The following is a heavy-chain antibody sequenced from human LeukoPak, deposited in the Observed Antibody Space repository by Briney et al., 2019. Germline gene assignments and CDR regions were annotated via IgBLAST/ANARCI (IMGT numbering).Heavy chain of an antibody. CDR1: GFTFSSYG. CDR2: IWYDGSNK. J-gene: IGHJ4*02. D-gene: IGHD3-10*01. Sequence: GGSLRLSCAASGFTFSSYGMHWVRQAPGKGLEWVAVIWYDGSNKYYADSVKGRFTISRDNSKNTLYLQMNSLRAEDTAVYYCARDDGSGSSPDYRGQGTLVTVSS. CDR3: ARDDGSGSSPDY. V-gene: IGHV3-33*01.